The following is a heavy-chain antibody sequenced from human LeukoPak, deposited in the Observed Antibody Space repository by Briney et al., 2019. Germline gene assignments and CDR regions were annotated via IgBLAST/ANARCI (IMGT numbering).Heavy chain of an antibody. D-gene: IGHD5-18*01. CDR3: ARATRGYSYGLFDY. J-gene: IGHJ4*02. CDR1: GGSISSYY. Sequence: PSETLSLTCTVSGGSISSYYWSWIRQPPGKGLEWIGYNYYSGSTNYNPSLKSRVTISVDTSKNQFSLKLSSVTAADTAVYYCARATRGYSYGLFDYWGQGTLVTVSS. V-gene: IGHV4-59*01. CDR2: NYYSGST.